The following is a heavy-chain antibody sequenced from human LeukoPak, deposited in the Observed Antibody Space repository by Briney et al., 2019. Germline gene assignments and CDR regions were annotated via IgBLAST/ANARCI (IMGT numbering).Heavy chain of an antibody. CDR1: GFALSSHW. Sequence: GGSLRLSCAASGFALSSHWMNWVRQAPGKGLEWVSYISSSSGTIYYADSVKGRFTISRDNAKNSLYLQMNSLRAEDTAVYYCAREVDFQHWGQGTLVTVSS. CDR2: ISSSSGTI. D-gene: IGHD2-15*01. V-gene: IGHV3-48*01. CDR3: AREVDFQH. J-gene: IGHJ1*01.